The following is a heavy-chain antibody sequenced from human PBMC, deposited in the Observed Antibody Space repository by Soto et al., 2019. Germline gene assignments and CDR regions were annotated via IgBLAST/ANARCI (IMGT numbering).Heavy chain of an antibody. CDR3: ARDPSVVAVGGTFRYYYSYGLGV. V-gene: IGHV3-7*01. Sequence: EVQLVESGGGLVQPGGSLRLSCAASGFTFSSYWMSWVRQAPGKGLEWVANIKQDGSEKYYVDSVKGRFTISRDNPKNSRYLQMNRLRAEDTAVYYCARDPSVVAVGGTFRYYYSYGLGVWGQGTTVTVSS. J-gene: IGHJ6*02. CDR2: IKQDGSEK. D-gene: IGHD6-19*01. CDR1: GFTFSSYW.